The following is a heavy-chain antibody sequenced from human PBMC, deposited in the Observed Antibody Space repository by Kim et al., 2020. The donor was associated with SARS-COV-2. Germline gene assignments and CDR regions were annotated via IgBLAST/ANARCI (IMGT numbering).Heavy chain of an antibody. J-gene: IGHJ4*02. D-gene: IGHD3-9*01. V-gene: IGHV4-34*01. Sequence: SETLSLTCAVYGGSFSGYYWSWIRQPPGKGLEWIGEINHSGSTNYNPSLKSRVTISVDTSKNQFSLKLSSVTAADTAVYYCARSRRGGDSTIPAPNDYWGQGTLVTVSS. CDR1: GGSFSGYY. CDR3: ARSRRGGDSTIPAPNDY. CDR2: INHSGST.